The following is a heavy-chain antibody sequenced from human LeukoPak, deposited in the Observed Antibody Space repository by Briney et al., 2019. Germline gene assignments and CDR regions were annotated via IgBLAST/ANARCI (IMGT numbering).Heavy chain of an antibody. CDR3: ARGYGGNSWFDP. V-gene: IGHV3-74*01. D-gene: IGHD4-23*01. Sequence: PGGSLRLSCAASGFTFSSYWMHWVRQAPRKGLVWVSRINSDGSTTNYADSVKGRFTFSRDNAKNTLYLQMNSLRAEDTAVYYCARGYGGNSWFDPWGQGTLVTVSS. CDR2: INSDGSTT. CDR1: GFTFSSYW. J-gene: IGHJ5*02.